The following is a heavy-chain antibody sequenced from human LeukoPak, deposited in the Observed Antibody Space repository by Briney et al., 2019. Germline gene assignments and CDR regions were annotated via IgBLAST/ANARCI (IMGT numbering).Heavy chain of an antibody. CDR3: ARGRAHYDSTGYYG. D-gene: IGHD3-22*01. Sequence: SETLSLTCAVYGGSISSYYWSWIRQPPGKGLEWIGYIYYSGSTNYNPSLKSRVTISVDTSKNQFSLKVSSVTAADTAVYYCARGRAHYDSTGYYGWGQGILVTVSS. J-gene: IGHJ4*02. CDR2: IYYSGST. V-gene: IGHV4-59*01. CDR1: GGSISSYY.